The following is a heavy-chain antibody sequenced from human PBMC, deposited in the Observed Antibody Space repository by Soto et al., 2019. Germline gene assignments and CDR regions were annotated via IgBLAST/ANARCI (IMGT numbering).Heavy chain of an antibody. CDR3: ARGGSWFDF. J-gene: IGHJ4*02. V-gene: IGHV3-74*01. D-gene: IGHD6-13*01. CDR2: VSNDGKTA. Sequence: EMQLVQSGGGVVQPGGSLRLSCSASGFNFRVYWMHWVRQAPGKGLVWVSRVSNDGKTATYADSVEGRFTVSKDNINNMVYLQMNSLTVEDTGVYFCARGGSWFDFWGQGAVVTVSS. CDR1: GFNFRVYW.